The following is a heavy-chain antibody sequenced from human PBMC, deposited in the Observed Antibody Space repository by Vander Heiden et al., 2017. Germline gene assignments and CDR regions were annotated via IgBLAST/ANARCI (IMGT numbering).Heavy chain of an antibody. CDR1: GYSFTSYW. CDR2: IYPGESDT. Sequence: EVQLVQSGAEVKKPGESLKISCKGSGYSFTSYWIGWVRQMPGKGLEWMGIIYPGESDTRYSPAFQGQVTISADKSISTAYLKWRRMKASDTAMYYCARRALAWKDFDYWGQGTMVTVYS. V-gene: IGHV5-51*03. CDR3: ARRALAWKDFDY. D-gene: IGHD1-1*01. J-gene: IGHJ4*02.